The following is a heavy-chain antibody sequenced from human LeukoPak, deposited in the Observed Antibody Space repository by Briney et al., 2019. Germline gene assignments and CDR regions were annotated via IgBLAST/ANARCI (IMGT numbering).Heavy chain of an antibody. V-gene: IGHV1-69*05. D-gene: IGHD3/OR15-3a*01. CDR1: GYTFSNHD. CDR2: IIPIFGTA. Sequence: ASVKVSCKASGYTFSNHDINWVRQAPGQGLEWMGGIIPIFGTANYAQKFQGRVTITTDESTSTAYMELSSLRSEDTAVYYCARVAGTGEFFDYWGQGTLVTVSS. J-gene: IGHJ4*02. CDR3: ARVAGTGEFFDY.